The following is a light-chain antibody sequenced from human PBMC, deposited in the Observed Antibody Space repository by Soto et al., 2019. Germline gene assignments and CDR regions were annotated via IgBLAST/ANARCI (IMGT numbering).Light chain of an antibody. CDR1: QNVSSY. CDR3: QQRSNWPPEGT. CDR2: DAS. Sequence: EIVLTQNPATLSLSRGGRAPLSCRARQNVSSYLAWFQQKPGQAPRLLIYDASSRATGIPARFSGSGSGTDFTLTITNLEPEDFAVYYCQQRSNWPPEGTFGHGTRLEIK. V-gene: IGKV3-11*01. J-gene: IGKJ5*01.